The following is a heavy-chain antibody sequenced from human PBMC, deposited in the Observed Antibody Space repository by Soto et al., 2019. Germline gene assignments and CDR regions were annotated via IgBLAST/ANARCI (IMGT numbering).Heavy chain of an antibody. CDR2: VDGSGFTS. V-gene: IGHV3-23*01. Sequence: EVQLLESGGGLVQPGGSLRLSCAASGLTFNSYAMTWVRQAPGRGLEWVSGVDGSGFTSYHTDSVKGRFTISRDNSKNTLYLQMNSLRAEDTAVYYCAKALGLYCGGDCFDAFDVWGQGAMVSVSS. CDR1: GLTFNSYA. D-gene: IGHD2-21*02. J-gene: IGHJ3*01. CDR3: AKALGLYCGGDCFDAFDV.